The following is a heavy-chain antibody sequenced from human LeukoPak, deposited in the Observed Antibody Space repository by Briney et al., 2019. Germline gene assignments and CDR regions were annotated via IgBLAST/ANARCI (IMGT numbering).Heavy chain of an antibody. CDR3: AKASLVVDYYYYYGMDV. CDR2: ISWNSGSI. Sequence: GGSLRLSCAASRFTFDDYAMHWVRQAPGKGLEWVSGISWNSGSIGYADSVKGRFTISRDNAKNSLYLQMNSLRAEDTALYYCAKASLVVDYYYYYGMDVWGQGTTVTVSS. J-gene: IGHJ6*02. V-gene: IGHV3-9*01. D-gene: IGHD2-15*01. CDR1: RFTFDDYA.